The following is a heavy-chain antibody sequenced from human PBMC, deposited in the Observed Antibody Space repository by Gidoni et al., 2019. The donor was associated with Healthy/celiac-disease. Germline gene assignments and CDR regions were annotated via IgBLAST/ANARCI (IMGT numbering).Heavy chain of an antibody. CDR3: ARRGQLEIDY. D-gene: IGHD6-6*01. V-gene: IGHV4-39*01. CDR2: IYYSGST. J-gene: IGHJ4*02. CDR1: GGSISRSSYY. Sequence: QLQLQESGPGLVKPSETLSLTCTVSGGSISRSSYYWGWIRQPPGKGLEWIGSIYYSGSTYYNPSLKSRVTISVDTSKNQFSLKLSSVTAADTAVYYCARRGQLEIDYWGQGTLVTVSS.